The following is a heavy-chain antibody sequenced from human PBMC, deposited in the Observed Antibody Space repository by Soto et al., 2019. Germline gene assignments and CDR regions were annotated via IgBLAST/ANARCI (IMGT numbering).Heavy chain of an antibody. J-gene: IGHJ4*02. V-gene: IGHV4-30-2*01. CDR3: ARVPDY. Sequence: SETLSLTCAVSGGSISSGGYSWSWIRQPPGKGLEWIGYMYHSGSTYYNPSLKSRVTISIDRSKNQFSLKLSSVTAADTAVYYCARVPDYGGQEILVTVSS. D-gene: IGHD2-2*01. CDR1: GGSISSGGYS. CDR2: MYHSGST.